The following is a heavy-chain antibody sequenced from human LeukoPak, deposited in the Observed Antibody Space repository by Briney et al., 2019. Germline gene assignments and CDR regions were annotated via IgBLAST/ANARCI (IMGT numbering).Heavy chain of an antibody. CDR3: AKGSIFGVVTNFDY. CDR2: IGWNSGSI. J-gene: IGHJ4*02. Sequence: QPGRSLRLSCAASGFTFDDYAMHWVRQAPGKGLEWVSGIGWNSGSIGYADSVKGRFTISRDNAKNSLYLQMNSLRAEDTALYYCAKGSIFGVVTNFDYWGQGTLVTVSS. V-gene: IGHV3-9*01. D-gene: IGHD3-3*01. CDR1: GFTFDDYA.